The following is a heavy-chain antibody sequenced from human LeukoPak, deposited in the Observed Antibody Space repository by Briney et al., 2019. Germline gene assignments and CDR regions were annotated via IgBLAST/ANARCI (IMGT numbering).Heavy chain of an antibody. CDR2: IRYDGSNK. Sequence: GGSLRLSCAASGFTFSAFGMQWVRQAPGKGLEWVTFIRYDGSNKFYADSVKGRFTISRDNSKNTLFLQMNSLRAEDTAVYYCAKGGSSSWYAQFDYWGQGTLVTVSS. D-gene: IGHD6-13*01. CDR3: AKGGSSSWYAQFDY. CDR1: GFTFSAFG. J-gene: IGHJ4*02. V-gene: IGHV3-30*02.